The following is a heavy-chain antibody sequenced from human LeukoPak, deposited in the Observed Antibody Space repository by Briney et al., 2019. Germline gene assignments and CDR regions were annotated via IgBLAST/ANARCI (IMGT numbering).Heavy chain of an antibody. Sequence: GGSLRLSCAASEFTFSRYGMHWVRQAPGKGLEWVAFIRYDGSNKYYADSVKGRFTISRDNSKNTLYLQMNSLRAEDTAIYYCAKNEGSGLVYYYMDVWGKGTTVTISS. CDR1: EFTFSRYG. V-gene: IGHV3-30*02. CDR3: AKNEGSGLVYYYMDV. CDR2: IRYDGSNK. J-gene: IGHJ6*03. D-gene: IGHD3-10*01.